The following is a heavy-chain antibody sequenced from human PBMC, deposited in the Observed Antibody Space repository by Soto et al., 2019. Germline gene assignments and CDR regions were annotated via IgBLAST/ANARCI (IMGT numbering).Heavy chain of an antibody. CDR1: GYTFTSYA. CDR2: INAGNGNT. J-gene: IGHJ6*02. D-gene: IGHD6-13*01. Sequence: QVQLVQSGAEVKKPGASVKVPCKASGYTFTSYAMYWVRQAPGQRLEWMGWINAGNGNTKYSQKFQGRVTITRDTSASTAYMELSSLRSEDTAVYYCARDWGIAAAGSDYYYGMDVWGQGTTVTVSS. V-gene: IGHV1-3*01. CDR3: ARDWGIAAAGSDYYYGMDV.